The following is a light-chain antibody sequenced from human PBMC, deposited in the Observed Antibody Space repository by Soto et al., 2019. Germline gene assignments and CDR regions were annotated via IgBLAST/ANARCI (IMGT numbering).Light chain of an antibody. CDR3: AVWDDGLNGPGML. CDR1: SSNIGTHY. Sequence: VLIQPPSLSGTPGQRITISCSGSSSNIGTHYVYWYQQVSGSAPKVVIHANHQRPSGVPDRFSGSKSGTSATLAISGLQSEDEAEYYCAVWDDGLNGPGMLFGGGTQLTVL. CDR2: ANH. V-gene: IGLV1-47*02. J-gene: IGLJ2*01.